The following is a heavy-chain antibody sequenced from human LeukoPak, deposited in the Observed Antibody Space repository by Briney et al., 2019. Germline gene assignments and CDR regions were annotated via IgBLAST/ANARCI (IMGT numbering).Heavy chain of an antibody. D-gene: IGHD1-26*01. CDR3: AKSRSGRPRPYFDY. Sequence: GGSLRLSCAASGFTFSSYGMHWVRQAPGKGLEWVAVISYDGSNKYYAESVKGRFTISRDNSKNTLYQQMNSLRAEDTAVYYCAKSRSGRPRPYFDYWGQGTLVTVSS. J-gene: IGHJ4*02. V-gene: IGHV3-30*18. CDR1: GFTFSSYG. CDR2: ISYDGSNK.